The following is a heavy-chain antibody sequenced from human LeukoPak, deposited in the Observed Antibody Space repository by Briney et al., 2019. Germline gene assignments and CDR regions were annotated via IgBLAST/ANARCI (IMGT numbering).Heavy chain of an antibody. V-gene: IGHV3-53*01. Sequence: GGSLRLSCAASGFTVSSNYMSWVRQAPGKGLEWVSVIYSGGSTYYADSVKGRFTISRDNSKNTLYLQMGSLTAEDTGVYYCSRGGVYHGFDIWGQGTMVTVSS. CDR2: IYSGGST. CDR3: SRGGVYHGFDI. D-gene: IGHD5/OR15-5a*01. CDR1: GFTVSSNY. J-gene: IGHJ3*02.